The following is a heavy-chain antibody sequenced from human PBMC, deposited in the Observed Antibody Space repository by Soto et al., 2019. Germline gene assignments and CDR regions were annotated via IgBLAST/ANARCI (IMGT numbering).Heavy chain of an antibody. V-gene: IGHV3-23*01. CDR2: ISGSGGST. CDR1: GFTFSSYA. D-gene: IGHD3-16*02. Sequence: GGSLRLSCAASGFTFSSYAMSWVRQAPGKGLEWVSAISGSGGSTYYADSVKGRFTISRDNSKNTLYLQMNSLRAEDTAVYYCAKATTYDYIWGSYRYFDYWGQGTLVTVSS. CDR3: AKATTYDYIWGSYRYFDY. J-gene: IGHJ4*02.